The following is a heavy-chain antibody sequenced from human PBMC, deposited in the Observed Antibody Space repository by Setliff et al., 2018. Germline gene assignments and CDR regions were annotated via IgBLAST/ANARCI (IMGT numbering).Heavy chain of an antibody. CDR1: GGSISGYY. D-gene: IGHD5-12*01. Sequence: PSETLSLTCTVSGGSISGYYWSRIRQPPGKGLEWIGNIYYTGSPSYSPSLRSRGTISVDTSKNKFSLSLSSVTAADTAVYYCARGGYNGYAVFDDWGQGALVTVSS. V-gene: IGHV4-59*01. J-gene: IGHJ4*02. CDR2: IYYTGSP. CDR3: ARGGYNGYAVFDD.